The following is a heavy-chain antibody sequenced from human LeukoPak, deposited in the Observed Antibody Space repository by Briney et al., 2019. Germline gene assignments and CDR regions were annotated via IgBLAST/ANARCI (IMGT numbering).Heavy chain of an antibody. J-gene: IGHJ4*02. CDR2: INWNGGST. V-gene: IGHV3-20*03. CDR1: GFTFDVYG. D-gene: IGHD2-2*01. CDR3: ARDDGSTSIDY. Sequence: PGGSLRLSYAASGFTFDVYGMSWVRQAPGKGLEWVSGINWNGGSTGYADSVKGRFTISRDNAKNSLYLQMNSLRAEDTALYYCARDDGSTSIDYWGQGTLVTVSS.